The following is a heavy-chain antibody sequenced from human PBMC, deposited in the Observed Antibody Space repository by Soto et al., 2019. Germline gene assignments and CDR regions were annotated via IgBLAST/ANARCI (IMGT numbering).Heavy chain of an antibody. J-gene: IGHJ4*02. CDR3: ARGSEDLTSNFDY. CDR1: GLTFTRYS. CDR2: ISSTTNYI. V-gene: IGHV3-21*06. Sequence: GGSLRLSCAASGLTFTRYSMNWVRQAPGKGLEWVSSISSTTNYIYYGDSMKGRFTISRDNAKNSLYLEMNSLRAEDTAVYYCARGSEDLTSNFDYWGQGTLVTVYS.